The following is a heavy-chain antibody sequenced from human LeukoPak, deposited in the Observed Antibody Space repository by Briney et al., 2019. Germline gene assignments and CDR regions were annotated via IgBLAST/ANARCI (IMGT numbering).Heavy chain of an antibody. Sequence: SETLSLTCAVYGGSFSDYYWTWIRQPPGRGLEWIGQSIHSGSTKYNPSLKSRVTISIDTSKNQFSLKLSSVTAADTAVYYCAIVPFDIWGQGTMVTVSS. CDR1: GGSFSDYY. V-gene: IGHV4-34*12. CDR2: SIHSGST. J-gene: IGHJ3*02. CDR3: AIVPFDI.